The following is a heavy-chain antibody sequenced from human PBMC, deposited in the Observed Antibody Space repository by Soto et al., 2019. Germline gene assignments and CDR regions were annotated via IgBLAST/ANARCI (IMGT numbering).Heavy chain of an antibody. V-gene: IGHV4-59*01. CDR3: ARSVAVPGAHIDY. CDR2: IYYSGTT. D-gene: IGHD6-19*01. Sequence: PSETLSLTCTVSGASIRSTYWSWIRQSPGKGLEWIGYIYYSGTTNYNPSLKNRVTRSVDTSKSQLSLNLTSVTAADTAVYFCARSVAVPGAHIDYWGQGTQVTVSS. J-gene: IGHJ4*02. CDR1: GASIRSTY.